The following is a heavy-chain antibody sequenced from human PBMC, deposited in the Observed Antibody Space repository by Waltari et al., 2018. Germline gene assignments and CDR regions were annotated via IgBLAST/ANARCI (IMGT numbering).Heavy chain of an antibody. V-gene: IGHV3-48*04. CDR1: GFTFSSYS. Sequence: EVQLVESGGGLVQPGGSLRLSCAASGFTFSSYSMNWVRQAPGKGLECVSYISSSSSTIYYADSVKGRFTISRDNAKNSLYLQMNSLRAEDTAVYYCARVEVIPYYYMDVWGKGTTVTVSS. J-gene: IGHJ6*03. CDR2: ISSSSSTI. CDR3: ARVEVIPYYYMDV.